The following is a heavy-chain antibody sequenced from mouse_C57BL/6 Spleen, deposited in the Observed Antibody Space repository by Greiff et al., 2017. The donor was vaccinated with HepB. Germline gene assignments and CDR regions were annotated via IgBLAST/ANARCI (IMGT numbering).Heavy chain of an antibody. CDR1: GFNIKNTY. V-gene: IGHV14-3*01. D-gene: IGHD2-3*01. CDR3: ARSGLYDGYYDYAMDY. J-gene: IGHJ4*01. Sequence: EVKLQESVAELVRPGASVKLSCTASGFNIKNTYMHWVKQRPEQGLEWIGRIDPANGNTKYAPKFQGKATITADTSSNTAYLQLSSLTSEDTAIYYCARSGLYDGYYDYAMDYWGQGTSVTVSS. CDR2: IDPANGNT.